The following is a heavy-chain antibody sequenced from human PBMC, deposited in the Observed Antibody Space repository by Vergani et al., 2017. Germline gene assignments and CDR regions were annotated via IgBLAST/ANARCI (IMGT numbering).Heavy chain of an antibody. V-gene: IGHV4-61*08. J-gene: IGHJ6*03. CDR1: GGSISSGGYY. CDR2: INHSGST. D-gene: IGHD3-16*01. CDR3: ASSPTPLITFGGVLSYYYYYMDV. Sequence: QVQLQESGPGLVKPSQTLSLTCIVSGGSISSGGYYWSWIRQPPGKGLEWIGEINHSGSTNYNPSLKSRVTISVDTSKNQFSLKLSSVTAADTAVYYCASSPTPLITFGGVLSYYYYYMDVWGKGTTVTVSS.